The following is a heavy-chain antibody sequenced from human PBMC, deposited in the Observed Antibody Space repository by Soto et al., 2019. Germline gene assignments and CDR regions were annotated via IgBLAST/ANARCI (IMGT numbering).Heavy chain of an antibody. D-gene: IGHD4-17*01. V-gene: IGHV1-46*01. J-gene: IGHJ5*02. CDR1: GYTFTSYY. CDR2: INPSGGST. Sequence: QVQLVQSGAEVKKPGASVKVSCKASGYTFTSYYMHWVRQAPGQGLEWMGIINPSGGSTSYAQKFQDRVTMTRDTSTSTVYMELSSLRSEDTAVYYCAGDYGDESRRNWFDPWGQGTLVTVSS. CDR3: AGDYGDESRRNWFDP.